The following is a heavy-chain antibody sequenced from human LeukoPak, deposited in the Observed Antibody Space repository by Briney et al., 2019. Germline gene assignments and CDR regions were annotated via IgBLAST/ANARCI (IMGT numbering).Heavy chain of an antibody. Sequence: GGSLRLSCAASGFTLSSYAMTWVRQAPGKGLEWVSVVIGSGANTYYADSVRGRFTISRDNFKNTLYLQMNSLRAEDTAVYYCAKYSSGLSYNGLDVWGQRTTVSVSS. CDR1: GFTLSSYA. CDR3: AKYSSGLSYNGLDV. V-gene: IGHV3-23*01. J-gene: IGHJ6*02. D-gene: IGHD2-15*01. CDR2: VIGSGANT.